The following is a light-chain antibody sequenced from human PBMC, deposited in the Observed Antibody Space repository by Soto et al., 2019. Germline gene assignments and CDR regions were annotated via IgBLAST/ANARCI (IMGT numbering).Light chain of an antibody. J-gene: IGLJ2*01. Sequence: QSALTQPPSASGSPGQSVTISCTGTSSDVGGSNFVSWFQQTPGKAPKLIIYEVNKRPSGVPDRFSGSKSGNTASLTVSGLQADDEADYYCTSYAGSNNFVVFGGGTKVTVL. V-gene: IGLV2-8*01. CDR1: SSDVGGSNF. CDR2: EVN. CDR3: TSYAGSNNFVV.